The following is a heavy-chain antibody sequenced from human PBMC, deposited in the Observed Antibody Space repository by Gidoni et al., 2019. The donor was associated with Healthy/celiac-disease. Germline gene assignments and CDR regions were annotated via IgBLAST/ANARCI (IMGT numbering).Heavy chain of an antibody. V-gene: IGHV3-30*18. CDR2: ISYDGSNK. CDR1: GFTFSSYG. Sequence: QVQLVESGGGVVQPGRSLRLSCAASGFTFSSYGMHWVRQAPGKGLEGVAVISYDGSNKYYADSVKGRFTISRDNSKNTLYLQMNSLRAEDTAVYYCAKEGFYSSSSRHYYYGMDVWGQGTTVTVSS. J-gene: IGHJ6*02. CDR3: AKEGFYSSSSRHYYYGMDV. D-gene: IGHD6-6*01.